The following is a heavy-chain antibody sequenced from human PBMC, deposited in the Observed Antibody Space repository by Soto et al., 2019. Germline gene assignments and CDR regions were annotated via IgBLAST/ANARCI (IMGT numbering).Heavy chain of an antibody. CDR2: IIPIFGTA. CDR3: ARGNHRWLQLWYFDL. Sequence: QVQLVQSGAEVKKPGSSVTVSCKASGGTFSSYTISWVRQAPGQGLEWMGGIIPIFGTANDAQKFQGRVTITADESTSIAYMELSSLRSEDTALYYCARGNHRWLQLWYFDLWGRGTLVTVSS. V-gene: IGHV1-69*12. CDR1: GGTFSSYT. D-gene: IGHD5-12*01. J-gene: IGHJ2*01.